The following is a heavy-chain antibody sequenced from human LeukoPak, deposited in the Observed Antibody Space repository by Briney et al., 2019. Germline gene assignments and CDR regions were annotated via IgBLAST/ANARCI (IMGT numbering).Heavy chain of an antibody. D-gene: IGHD3-22*01. V-gene: IGHV4-34*01. Sequence: SEALSLTCAVYGGSFSGYYWSWIRQPPGKGLEWIGEINHSGSTNYNPSLKSRVTISVDTSKNQFSLKLSSVTAADTAVYYCARAPNEYYYDSSGYYYLEYDYWGQGTLVTVSS. CDR3: ARAPNEYYYDSSGYYYLEYDY. CDR1: GGSFSGYY. J-gene: IGHJ4*02. CDR2: INHSGST.